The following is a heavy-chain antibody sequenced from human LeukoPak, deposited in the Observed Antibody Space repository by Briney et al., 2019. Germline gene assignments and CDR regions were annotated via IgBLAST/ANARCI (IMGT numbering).Heavy chain of an antibody. CDR3: ARTRGNACDI. CDR2: IHPNGITT. Sequence: GGSLRLSCAASGFIFRNYWMHWVRQAPGKGLVWVARIHPNGITTTYTDSVKGRFTISRDNAKNTLYLQMNSLRAEDTALYYCARTRGNACDIWGQGTVVTVSS. CDR1: GFIFRNYW. J-gene: IGHJ3*02. D-gene: IGHD3-10*01. V-gene: IGHV3-74*01.